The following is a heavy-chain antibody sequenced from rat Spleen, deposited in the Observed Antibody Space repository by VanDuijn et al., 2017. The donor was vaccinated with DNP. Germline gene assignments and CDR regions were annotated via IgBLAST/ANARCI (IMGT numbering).Heavy chain of an antibody. CDR1: GFSLTTYG. J-gene: IGHJ3*01. D-gene: IGHD1-2*01. Sequence: QVQMKETGPGLVQTTQTLSVTCTVSGFSLTTYGVNWIRQAPGKGLEWMGVIWNNGGTRYNSVLKSRLSISKDTSKSQVFLKMNSLQTEDTATYYCVRSPETTYIYFPWAYWGQGTLVTVSS. CDR2: IWNNGGT. V-gene: IGHV2-77*01. CDR3: VRSPETTYIYFPWAY.